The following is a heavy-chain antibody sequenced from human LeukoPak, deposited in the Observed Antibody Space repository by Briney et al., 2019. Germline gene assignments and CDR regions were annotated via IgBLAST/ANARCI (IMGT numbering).Heavy chain of an antibody. CDR3: ARDLSAAYDF. CDR1: GFTFSSYS. Sequence: GGSLRLSCAASGFTFSSYSMNWVRQAPGKGLEWISYITTSGGAKNYADSVKGRFTISRDNSKNTLYLQMDNLRVDDTAVYYCARDLSAAYDFWGQGILVTVSS. V-gene: IGHV3-48*01. J-gene: IGHJ4*02. CDR2: ITTSGGAK. D-gene: IGHD2-21*01.